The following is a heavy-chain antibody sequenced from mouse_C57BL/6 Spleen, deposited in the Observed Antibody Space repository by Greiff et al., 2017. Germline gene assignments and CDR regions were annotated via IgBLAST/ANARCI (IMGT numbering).Heavy chain of an antibody. V-gene: IGHV1-76*01. Sequence: VQLQQSGAELVRPGASVKLSCKASGYTFTDYYINWVKQRPGQGLEWIARIYPGSGNTYYNEKFKGKATLTAEKSSSTAYMQLSSLTSEDSAVYFGALQLRLLDWYFDVWGTGTTVTVSS. D-gene: IGHD3-2*02. CDR1: GYTFTDYY. CDR3: ALQLRLLDWYFDV. J-gene: IGHJ1*03. CDR2: IYPGSGNT.